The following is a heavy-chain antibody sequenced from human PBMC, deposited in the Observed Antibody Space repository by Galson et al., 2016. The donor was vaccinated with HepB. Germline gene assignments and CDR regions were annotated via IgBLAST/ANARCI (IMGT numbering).Heavy chain of an antibody. V-gene: IGHV3-20*04. CDR3: ARHGSSGYYPLYYYYAMDV. CDR2: INRNGGST. J-gene: IGHJ6*02. D-gene: IGHD3-22*01. CDR1: GFTFDDYG. Sequence: SLRLSCAASGFTFDDYGMSWVRQAPGKGLEWVSGINRNGGSTGYADSVKGRFTISRDNAKNSLYLQMNSLRAEDTALYYCARHGSSGYYPLYYYYAMDVWGQGTTVTVSS.